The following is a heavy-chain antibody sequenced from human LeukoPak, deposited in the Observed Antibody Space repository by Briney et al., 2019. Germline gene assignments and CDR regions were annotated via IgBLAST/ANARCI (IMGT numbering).Heavy chain of an antibody. CDR2: IKSKTDGGTT. V-gene: IGHV3-15*01. CDR3: TTAAIRLDDY. J-gene: IGHJ4*02. D-gene: IGHD1-1*01. CDR1: GFTFSNAW. Sequence: NLGESLQISCAASGFTFSNAWMSWVRQAPGKGLEWVGRIKSKTDGGTTDYAAPVKGRFTISRDDSKNTLYLQMNSLKTEDTAVYYCTTAAIRLDDYWGQGTLVTVSS.